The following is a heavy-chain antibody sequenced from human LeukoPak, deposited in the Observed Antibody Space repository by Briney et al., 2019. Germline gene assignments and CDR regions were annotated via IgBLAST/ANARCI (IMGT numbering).Heavy chain of an antibody. D-gene: IGHD2-8*01. CDR3: ARQPINGAYFDF. CDR2: IKHDGSEK. V-gene: IGHV3-7*01. CDR1: GFPFDRYW. J-gene: IGHJ4*02. Sequence: PGGSLRLSCAASGFPFDRYWMSWVRLAPGKGLEWVANIKHDGSEKKFVDSVKGRFTISRDNAENSLYLQMNSLRAEDTAVYYCARQPINGAYFDFWVQGTLVTVSS.